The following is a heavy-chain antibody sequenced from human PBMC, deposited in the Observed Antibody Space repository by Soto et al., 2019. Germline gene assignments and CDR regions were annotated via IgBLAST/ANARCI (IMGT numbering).Heavy chain of an antibody. V-gene: IGHV4-59*01. D-gene: IGHD6-19*01. CDR3: ARETYSSGWYYWIDP. Sequence: QVQLQESGPGLVKPSETLSLTCTVSGGSISTYYWSWIRQPPGKGLEWIGYIYYSGSTNYNPSLKSRVTISLDTSKNQFSLRLSSVTAADTAVYYCARETYSSGWYYWIDPWGQGTLVTVSS. CDR1: GGSISTYY. CDR2: IYYSGST. J-gene: IGHJ5*02.